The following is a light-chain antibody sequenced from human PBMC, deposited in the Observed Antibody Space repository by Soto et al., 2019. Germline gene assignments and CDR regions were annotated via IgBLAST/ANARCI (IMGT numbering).Light chain of an antibody. CDR3: QQYYSTPLT. Sequence: DIVMTQSPDSLAMSLGERVTINCKSSQSVFYSTNKKNYFAWYQQKAGQPPKLLIYWASTRESGVPDRFSGSGSGTDFTLTISSLQAEDVAVYYCQQYYSTPLTFGGGTKVEIK. V-gene: IGKV4-1*01. J-gene: IGKJ4*01. CDR1: QSVFYSTNKKNY. CDR2: WAS.